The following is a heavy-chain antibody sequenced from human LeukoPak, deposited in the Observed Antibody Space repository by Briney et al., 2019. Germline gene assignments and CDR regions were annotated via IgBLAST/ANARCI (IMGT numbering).Heavy chain of an antibody. J-gene: IGHJ4*02. CDR2: ISHSGST. D-gene: IGHD5-18*01. Sequence: SETLSLTCAVYGGSFSGYYWSWIRQPPGKGLEWIGEISHSGSTNYNPSLKSRVTISVDTSKNQFSLKLSSVTAADTAVYYCARQRGYSYGLRYFDYWGQGTLVTVSS. CDR1: GGSFSGYY. V-gene: IGHV4-34*01. CDR3: ARQRGYSYGLRYFDY.